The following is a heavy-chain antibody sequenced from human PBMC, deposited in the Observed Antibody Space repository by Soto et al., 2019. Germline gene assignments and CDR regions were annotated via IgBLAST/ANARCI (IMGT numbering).Heavy chain of an antibody. CDR2: ISSSSSYI. D-gene: IGHD6-13*01. V-gene: IGHV3-21*01. J-gene: IGHJ4*02. CDR1: GFTFSSYS. Sequence: GGSLRLSCAASGFTFSSYSMNWVRQAPGKGLEWVSSISSSSSYIYYADSVKGRFTISRDNAKNSLYLQMNSLRAEDTAVYYCARDRASIAAAGYDYWGQGTLVTVSS. CDR3: ARDRASIAAAGYDY.